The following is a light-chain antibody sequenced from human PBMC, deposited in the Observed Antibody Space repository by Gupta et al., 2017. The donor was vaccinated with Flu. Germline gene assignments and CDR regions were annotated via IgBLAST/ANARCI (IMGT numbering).Light chain of an antibody. J-gene: IGKJ1*01. V-gene: IGKV1-27*01. CDR2: GAS. CDR1: QDVIDY. CDR3: QMDTNAPRT. Sequence: DIQMTQSPSSLSASVGDRVTITCRASQDVIDYLAWYQQKPGKVPKLVIYGASKWQSGVSPRFSASTSATYFTLTINIRHPEDATTYYCQMDTNAPRTFGQGTKVEI.